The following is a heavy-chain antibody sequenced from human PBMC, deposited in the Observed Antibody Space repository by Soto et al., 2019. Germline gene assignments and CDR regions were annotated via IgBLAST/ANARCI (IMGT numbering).Heavy chain of an antibody. Sequence: VASVKVSCKASGGTFSSYAISWVRQAPGQGLEWMGGIIPIFGTANYAQKFQGRVTITADKSTSTAYMQLSSLRSEDTAVYYCARKAYYYDSSGYYRPDFDYWGQGTLVTVSS. D-gene: IGHD3-22*01. V-gene: IGHV1-69*06. CDR1: GGTFSSYA. CDR3: ARKAYYYDSSGYYRPDFDY. J-gene: IGHJ4*02. CDR2: IIPIFGTA.